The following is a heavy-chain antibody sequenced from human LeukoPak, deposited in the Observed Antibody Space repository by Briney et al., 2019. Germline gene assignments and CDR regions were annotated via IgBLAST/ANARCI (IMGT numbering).Heavy chain of an antibody. Sequence: GGSLRLSCAASGFTFSSYEMSWVRQAPGKGLGWVSYISSSGSTIYYADSVKGRFTISRDNAKNSLYLQMNSLRAEDTAVYYCASQQWLVRGFDYWGQGTLVTVSS. V-gene: IGHV3-48*03. CDR2: ISSSGSTI. CDR1: GFTFSSYE. CDR3: ASQQWLVRGFDY. J-gene: IGHJ4*02. D-gene: IGHD6-19*01.